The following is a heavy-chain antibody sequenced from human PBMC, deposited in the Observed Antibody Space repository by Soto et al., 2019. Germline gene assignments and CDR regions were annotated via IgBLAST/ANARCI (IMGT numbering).Heavy chain of an antibody. CDR1: GGTFRGYS. CDR3: ATHSLGTSSPTYFDN. Sequence: QVQLVQSGAEVKKPGSSVKVSCQASGGTFRGYSLTWVRQAPGQGLEWMGEFVPLFGSTNYAQKFAGRITIIADESTSTGYMELSTLRSEDTAVYYCATHSLGTSSPTYFDNWGQGTLVTVSS. CDR2: FVPLFGST. V-gene: IGHV1-69*01. D-gene: IGHD2-15*01. J-gene: IGHJ4*02.